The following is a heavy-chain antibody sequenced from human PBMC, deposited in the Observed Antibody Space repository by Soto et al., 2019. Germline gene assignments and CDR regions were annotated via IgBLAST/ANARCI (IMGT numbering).Heavy chain of an antibody. CDR2: ISGSGFKK. D-gene: IGHD1-26*01. Sequence: GGSLRLSCAASGFIFENFGMSWVRQAPGKGLEWISSISGSGFKKYYAYSVKGRFTISRDNSKRTVYLELNNLSAEDTAVYHCAKNQGVELVPLATVDWFDPWGQGSVVTVSS. V-gene: IGHV3-23*01. CDR1: GFIFENFG. J-gene: IGHJ5*02. CDR3: AKNQGVELVPLATVDWFDP.